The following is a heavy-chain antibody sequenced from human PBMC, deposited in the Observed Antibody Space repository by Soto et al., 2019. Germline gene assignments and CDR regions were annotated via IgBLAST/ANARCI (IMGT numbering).Heavy chain of an antibody. D-gene: IGHD3-10*01. J-gene: IGHJ3*02. V-gene: IGHV3-23*01. CDR1: GFTFSTHA. CDR2: VSGPDGAT. Sequence: EVHLLESGGGLVQPGGSLRLSCAASGFTFSTHAMSWVRQAAGKGLEWVSAVSGPDGATYYTDSVKGRFTISRDSSKNSLYLQMNSLRAQDTAVYYCAKPDYISRGNTFDIWGQGTTVTVSS. CDR3: AKPDYISRGNTFDI.